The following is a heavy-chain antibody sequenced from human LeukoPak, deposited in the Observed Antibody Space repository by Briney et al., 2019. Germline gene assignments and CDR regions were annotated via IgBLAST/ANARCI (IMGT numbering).Heavy chain of an antibody. CDR2: ISYDGSNK. J-gene: IGHJ6*02. CDR1: GFTFSSYA. D-gene: IGHD2-2*01. Sequence: PGGSLRLSCAGSGFTFSSYAMSWVRQAPGKGLEWVAVISYDGSNKYYADSVKGRFTISRDNSKNTLYLQMNSLRAEDTAVYYCARPGYCSSTSCYRPYYYYGMDVWGQGTTVTVSS. V-gene: IGHV3-30-3*01. CDR3: ARPGYCSSTSCYRPYYYYGMDV.